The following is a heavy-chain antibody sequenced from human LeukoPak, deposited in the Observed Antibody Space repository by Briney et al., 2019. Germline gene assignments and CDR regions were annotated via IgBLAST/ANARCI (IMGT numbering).Heavy chain of an antibody. CDR2: ISGGGGTI. V-gene: IGHV3-23*01. CDR3: AKGRYSSSSAYFDY. CDR1: GFTFSSFG. Sequence: GGSLRLSCAASGFTFSSFGMSWVRQAPGKGLEWISTISGGGGTIYYADSVRGRFATSRDNSMDTLSLQMNSLGAEDTALYYCAKGRYSSSSAYFDYWGQGALVTVSS. J-gene: IGHJ4*02. D-gene: IGHD6-6*01.